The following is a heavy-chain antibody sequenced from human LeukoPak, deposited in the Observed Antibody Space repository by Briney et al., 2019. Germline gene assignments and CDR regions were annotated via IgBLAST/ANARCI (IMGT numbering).Heavy chain of an antibody. CDR3: ARDRVYCGSTSCNAYYFDY. CDR1: GFSFSGYW. CDR2: INSDGSIT. D-gene: IGHD2-2*01. J-gene: IGHJ4*02. Sequence: PGGSLRLSCAASGFSFSGYWLHWVRQAPGKGLVWVSRINSDGSITTYADSVKGRFTISRDSAKNTMYLQMNSLRAEDTAVYYCARDRVYCGSTSCNAYYFDYWGQGTLVTVSS. V-gene: IGHV3-74*01.